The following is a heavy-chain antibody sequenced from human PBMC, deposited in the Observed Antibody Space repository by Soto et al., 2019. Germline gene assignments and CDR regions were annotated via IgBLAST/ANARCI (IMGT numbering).Heavy chain of an antibody. CDR1: GFTLSSHW. CDR2: INQDGSAR. V-gene: IGHV3-7*01. J-gene: IGHJ6*02. Sequence: DVQLVESGGGLVQPGESLRLSCAGSGFTLSSHWMTWVRQAPEKGLEWVANINQDGSARHYVDSVKGRFTISRDNAKNSLYLELNSLIPDDTAVYYCARGHFGMDVWGQGTTVTVSS. CDR3: ARGHFGMDV.